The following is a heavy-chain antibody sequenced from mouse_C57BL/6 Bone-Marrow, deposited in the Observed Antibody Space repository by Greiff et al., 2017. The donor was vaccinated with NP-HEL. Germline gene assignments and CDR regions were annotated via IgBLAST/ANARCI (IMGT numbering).Heavy chain of an antibody. V-gene: IGHV1-50*01. D-gene: IGHD2-4*01. CDR3: ARSGIYDDYYAY. CDR2: IDPSDSYT. CDR1: GYTFTSYW. Sequence: QVQLQQPGAELVKPGASVKLSCKASGYTFTSYWMQWVKQRPGQGLEWIGEIDPSDSYTNYNQKFKGKATLTVDTSSSTAYMQLSSLTSEDSAVYYCARSGIYDDYYAYWGQGTRVTVSA. J-gene: IGHJ3*01.